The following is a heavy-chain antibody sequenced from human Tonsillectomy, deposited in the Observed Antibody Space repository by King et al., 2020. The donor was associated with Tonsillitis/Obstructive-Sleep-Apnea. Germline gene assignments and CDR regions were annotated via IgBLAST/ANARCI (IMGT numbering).Heavy chain of an antibody. Sequence: QLVQSGAEVKKPGASVKVSCKASGYTFTSYGISWVRQAPGQGLEWMGWISAYNGNTHYAQNLQGRVTMTTDTSKSTAYMELRSLRSDDTAVYYCTRDKGRIAVATNWFDHWGQGTLVTVSS. D-gene: IGHD6-19*01. CDR1: GYTFTSYG. CDR3: TRDKGRIAVATNWFDH. V-gene: IGHV1-18*01. CDR2: ISAYNGNT. J-gene: IGHJ5*02.